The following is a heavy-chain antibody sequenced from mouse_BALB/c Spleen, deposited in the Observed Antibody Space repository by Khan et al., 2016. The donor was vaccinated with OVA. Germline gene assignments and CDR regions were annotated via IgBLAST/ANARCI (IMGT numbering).Heavy chain of an antibody. CDR1: GFSLTDYG. V-gene: IGHV2-6-5*01. J-gene: IGHJ4*01. Sequence: QVQLKESGPGLVAPSQSLSITCTVSGFSLTDYGVSWIRQPPGKGLEWLGVICGGGSTYYNSALKSRLSISKDNSESQVFLKMNSLQTDDTAIYYGAKGGGSYYFTLDYWGQGTSVTVSS. CDR3: AKGGGSYYFTLDY. CDR2: ICGGGST.